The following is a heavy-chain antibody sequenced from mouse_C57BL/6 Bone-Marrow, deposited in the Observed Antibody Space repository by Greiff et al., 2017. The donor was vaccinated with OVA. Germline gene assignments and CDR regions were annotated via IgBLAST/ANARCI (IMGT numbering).Heavy chain of an antibody. Sequence: QVQLKQPGAELVKPGASVKLSCKASGYTFTSYWMHWVKQRPGRGLEWIGRIDPNSGGTKYNEKFKSKATLTVDKPSSTAYMQLSSLTSEDSAVYYCARGGIDYDANYFDYWGQGTTLTVSS. D-gene: IGHD2-4*01. CDR1: GYTFTSYW. J-gene: IGHJ2*01. CDR3: ARGGIDYDANYFDY. V-gene: IGHV1-72*01. CDR2: IDPNSGGT.